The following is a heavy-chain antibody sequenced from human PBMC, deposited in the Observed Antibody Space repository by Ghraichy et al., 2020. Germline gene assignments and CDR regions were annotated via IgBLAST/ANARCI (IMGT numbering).Heavy chain of an antibody. V-gene: IGHV3-23*01. CDR2: ISGSGGSK. Sequence: GGSLRLSCTASGFTFSSYAMSWVRQAPGKGLEWVSSISGSGGSKYYADSVKGRFTISRDNSKNTLHLQMNSLRAEDTAVFYCAKGYSGRYSTDSFVIWGHGTMVPVS. D-gene: IGHD1-26*01. J-gene: IGHJ3*02. CDR1: GFTFSSYA. CDR3: AKGYSGRYSTDSFVI.